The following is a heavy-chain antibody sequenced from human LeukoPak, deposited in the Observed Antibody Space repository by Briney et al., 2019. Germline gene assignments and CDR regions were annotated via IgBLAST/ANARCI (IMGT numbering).Heavy chain of an antibody. V-gene: IGHV3-7*01. J-gene: IGHJ3*02. D-gene: IGHD4-17*01. Sequence: GGSLRLSCAASGFTFSSYSMNWVRQAPGKGLEWVANIKQDGSEKYYVDSVKGRFTISRDNAKNSLYLQMNSLRAEDTAVYYCARDSALIGDYPVVEAFDIWGQGTMVTVSS. CDR2: IKQDGSEK. CDR1: GFTFSSYS. CDR3: ARDSALIGDYPVVEAFDI.